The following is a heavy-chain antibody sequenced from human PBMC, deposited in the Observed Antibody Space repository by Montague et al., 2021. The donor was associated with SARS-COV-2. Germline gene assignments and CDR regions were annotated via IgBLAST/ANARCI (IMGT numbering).Heavy chain of an antibody. J-gene: IGHJ4*02. V-gene: IGHV4-34*01. Sequence: SETLSLTCAVYGGSFSGYYWNWIRQPPGKGLEWIGEINHSGSTNYSPSLKSRVTMSVDTSKNQFSLKLSSVTAADTAVYYCARGARQGYGFRLGSFDSWGQGTLVTVSP. D-gene: IGHD3-10*01. CDR2: INHSGST. CDR1: GGSFSGYY. CDR3: ARGARQGYGFRLGSFDS.